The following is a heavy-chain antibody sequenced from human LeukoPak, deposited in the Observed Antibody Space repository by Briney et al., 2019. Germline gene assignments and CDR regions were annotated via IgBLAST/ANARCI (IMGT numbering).Heavy chain of an antibody. D-gene: IGHD6-19*01. CDR1: GYTFTDYY. CDR2: INPNSGAT. CDR3: ARGTPMAVAGKRAFDI. J-gene: IGHJ3*02. V-gene: IGHV1-2*02. Sequence: ASVKVSCTASGYTFTDYYMHWVRQAPGQGLEWMAWINPNSGATEYAQRFQGRVTTTRDTSIKTVYMEMSSLRSDDAAVYYCARGTPMAVAGKRAFDIWGQGTMVTVSS.